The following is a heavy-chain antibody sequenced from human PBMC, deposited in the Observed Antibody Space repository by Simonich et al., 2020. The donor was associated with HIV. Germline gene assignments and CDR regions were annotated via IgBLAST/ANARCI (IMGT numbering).Heavy chain of an antibody. CDR3: ATDLTSRDYYGSGSYLDY. Sequence: VQLVQSGAEVKKPGATVKISCKVSGYTLTELSMHWVRQAPGKGLEWMVGFYTEDGETIYEQNFQGRVTMTEDTSTDTAYMELSSLRSEDTAVYYCATDLTSRDYYGSGSYLDYWGQGTLVTVSS. CDR2: FYTEDGET. CDR1: GYTLTELS. J-gene: IGHJ4*02. V-gene: IGHV1-24*01. D-gene: IGHD3-10*01.